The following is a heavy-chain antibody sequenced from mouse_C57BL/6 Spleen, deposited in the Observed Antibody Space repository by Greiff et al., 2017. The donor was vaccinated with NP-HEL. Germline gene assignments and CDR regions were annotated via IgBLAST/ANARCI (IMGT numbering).Heavy chain of an antibody. CDR1: GFTFSDAW. V-gene: IGHV6-6*01. CDR2: IRNKANNHAT. J-gene: IGHJ3*01. CDR3: TSSGSSYAWFAY. Sequence: EVKLMESGGGLVQPGGSMKLSCAASGFTFSDAWMDWVRQSPEKGLEWVAEIRNKANNHATYYAESVKGRFTISRDDSKSSVYLQLNSLRAEDTVIYYCTSSGSSYAWFAYWGQGTLVTVSA. D-gene: IGHD1-1*01.